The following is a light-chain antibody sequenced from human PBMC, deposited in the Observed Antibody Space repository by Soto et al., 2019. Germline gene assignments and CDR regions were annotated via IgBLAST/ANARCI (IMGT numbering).Light chain of an antibody. J-gene: IGKJ1*01. Sequence: EIVLTQSPGTLSLSPGERATLSCRASESVSSSYLAWYQQKPGQAPRLLMYGASSRAAGIPDRFSGSGSATDFTLTISRLEPEDFAVYYCQQYVTSPWTFGQGTKVEIK. CDR1: ESVSSSY. CDR2: GAS. V-gene: IGKV3-20*01. CDR3: QQYVTSPWT.